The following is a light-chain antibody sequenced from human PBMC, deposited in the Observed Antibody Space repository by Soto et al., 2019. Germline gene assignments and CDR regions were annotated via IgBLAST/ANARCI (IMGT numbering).Light chain of an antibody. V-gene: IGKV1-33*01. J-gene: IGKJ4*01. CDR3: QQYDNLPLT. CDR1: QDISNY. CDR2: DAS. Sequence: DIQMTQSPYSLSASVGERVTIICQASQDISNYLNWYQQKKGKAPKLMIYDASNLETGVPSRFSGSGYGTDFNFTISSLQTEDIATYYCQQYDNLPLTFGGGTKVDIK.